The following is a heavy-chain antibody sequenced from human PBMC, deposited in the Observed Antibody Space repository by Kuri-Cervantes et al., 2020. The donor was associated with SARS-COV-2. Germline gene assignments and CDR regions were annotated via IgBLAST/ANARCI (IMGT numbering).Heavy chain of an antibody. D-gene: IGHD2-2*01. J-gene: IGHJ2*01. CDR2: IYYTGST. CDR1: GASISSSSYY. Sequence: SETLSLTCTVSGASISSSSYYWDWNRQPPGKGLEWIGSIYYTGSTYYDPSLKSRVTISVDTSKNQFSLKLTSVTAADTAVYYCARHYITRYFDLWGRGTLVTVSS. V-gene: IGHV4-39*01. CDR3: ARHYITRYFDL.